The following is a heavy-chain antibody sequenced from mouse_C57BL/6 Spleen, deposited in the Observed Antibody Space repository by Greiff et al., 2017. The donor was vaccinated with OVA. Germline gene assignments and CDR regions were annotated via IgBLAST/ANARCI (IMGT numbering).Heavy chain of an antibody. Sequence: VQLQQPGTELVKPGASVKLSCKASGYTFTSYWMHWVKQRPGQGLAWIGNINPSNGGTNYNEKFKSKATLTVDKSSSTAYMQLSSLTSEASAVYYCARGDYDWYFDVWGTGTTVTVSS. D-gene: IGHD2-4*01. V-gene: IGHV1-53*01. CDR2: INPSNGGT. CDR3: ARGDYDWYFDV. CDR1: GYTFTSYW. J-gene: IGHJ1*03.